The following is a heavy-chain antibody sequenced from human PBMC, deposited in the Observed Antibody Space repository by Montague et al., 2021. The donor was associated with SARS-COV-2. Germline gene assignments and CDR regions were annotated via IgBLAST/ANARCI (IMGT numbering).Heavy chain of an antibody. CDR1: GGSFSRYY. J-gene: IGHJ4*02. CDR2: ISQSGNT. CDR3: ARGGGYSYGSLDY. Sequence: SETLSLTCAVSGGSFSRYYWSWIRQPPGKGLGWIGEISQSGNTKYNPSLQNRVSMSFDTSRNQFSLKVSSVTAADTAVYYCARGGGYSYGSLDYWGQGTLVTVSS. V-gene: IGHV4-34*01. D-gene: IGHD5-18*01.